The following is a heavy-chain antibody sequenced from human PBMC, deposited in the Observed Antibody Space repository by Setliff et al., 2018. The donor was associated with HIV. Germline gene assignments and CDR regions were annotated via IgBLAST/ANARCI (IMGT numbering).Heavy chain of an antibody. V-gene: IGHV4-34*01. D-gene: IGHD2-8*02. Sequence: SETLSLTCGIYGGSFSDYYWSWIRQPPGKGLEWIGEIDHRGRPKYNPSLNSRVTMSVDKSRNQFSLKVSSVTAADTAVYYCARATATYWYSIPRDYIYHMDVWGEGTTVTVSS. J-gene: IGHJ6*03. CDR2: IDHRGRP. CDR3: ARATATYWYSIPRDYIYHMDV. CDR1: GGSFSDYY.